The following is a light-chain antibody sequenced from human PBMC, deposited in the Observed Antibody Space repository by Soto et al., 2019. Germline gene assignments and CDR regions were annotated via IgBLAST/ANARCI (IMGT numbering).Light chain of an antibody. J-gene: IGKJ2*02. V-gene: IGKV1-5*03. Sequence: DIQMTQFPSTLSASVGDRVTITCRASQSISTWLAWYQHKPGKAPKLQIYQASSLEGGVPSRFSGSGSGTEFTLTISSLQYDDFATYYCQQYDISSRTFGQGTKVETK. CDR2: QAS. CDR1: QSISTW. CDR3: QQYDISSRT.